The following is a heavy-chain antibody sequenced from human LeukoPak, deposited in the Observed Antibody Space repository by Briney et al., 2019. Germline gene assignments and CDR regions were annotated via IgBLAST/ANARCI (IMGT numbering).Heavy chain of an antibody. Sequence: GGSLRLSCAASGFTFNKYWMHWVRQAPGKGLVWVSRINIDGSSTSYADSVKGRFTISRDNAKNTVHLQMNGLRAEDTAVYYCARVSVAGAQTHDYWGQGTLVTVSS. V-gene: IGHV3-74*01. J-gene: IGHJ4*02. CDR3: ARVSVAGAQTHDY. CDR1: GFTFNKYW. D-gene: IGHD1-26*01. CDR2: INIDGSST.